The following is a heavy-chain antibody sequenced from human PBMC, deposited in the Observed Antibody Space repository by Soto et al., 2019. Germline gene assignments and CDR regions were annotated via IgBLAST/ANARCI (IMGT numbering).Heavy chain of an antibody. CDR2: IIPIFGTA. CDR1: GGTFSSYA. J-gene: IGHJ6*02. CDR3: ARDLEPDYGPFIHYYYGMDV. V-gene: IGHV1-69*01. Sequence: QVQLVQSGAEVKKPGSSVKVSCKASGGTFSSYAISWVRQAPGQGLEWMGGIIPIFGTANYAQKFQGRVTITADESTSTAYMELSSLRSEDTAVYYCARDLEPDYGPFIHYYYGMDVWGQGTTVTVSS. D-gene: IGHD4-17*01.